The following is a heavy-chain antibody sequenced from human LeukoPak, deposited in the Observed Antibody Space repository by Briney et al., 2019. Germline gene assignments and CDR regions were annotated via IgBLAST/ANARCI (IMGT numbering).Heavy chain of an antibody. CDR1: GGSFSGYY. CDR2: INHSGST. Sequence: SETLSLTCAVYGGSFSGYYWSWIRQPPGKGLEWIGEINHSGSTNYNPSLKSRVTILVDTSKNQFSLKLSSVTAADTAVYYCARYYYGSGSYYRKPGFDYWGQGTLVTVSS. V-gene: IGHV4-34*01. D-gene: IGHD3-10*01. CDR3: ARYYYGSGSYYRKPGFDY. J-gene: IGHJ4*02.